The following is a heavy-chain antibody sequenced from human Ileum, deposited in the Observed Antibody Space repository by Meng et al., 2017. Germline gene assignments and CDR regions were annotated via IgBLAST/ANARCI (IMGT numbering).Heavy chain of an antibody. CDR3: ARSGVTTVTYLD. V-gene: IGHV4-34*01. Sequence: QVQIQQWGAGLLKPSETLSLACAIGGGSVSTYYWRWSRQPPGKGLEWIGEISRSGTTNYTPSLKSRVTISVDTSKNQFSLTVTSVTAADSALYYCARSGVTTVTYLDWGQGTLVTVSS. CDR1: GGSVSTYY. J-gene: IGHJ4*02. CDR2: ISRSGTT. D-gene: IGHD4-11*01.